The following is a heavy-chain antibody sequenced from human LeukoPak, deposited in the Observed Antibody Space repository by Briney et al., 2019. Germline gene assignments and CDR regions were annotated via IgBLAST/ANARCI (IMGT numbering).Heavy chain of an antibody. V-gene: IGHV3-23*01. D-gene: IGHD6-13*01. J-gene: IGHJ4*02. CDR3: ARPPRGIAAGLVCFGY. CDR1: GFTFENYA. CDR2: ISGSTGRT. Sequence: GGSLRLSCVGSGFTFENYAMTWVRRAPGKGLEWVSSISGSTGRTYYLDSVEGRFTISRDNAKNSLYLQMNSLRAEDTAVYYCARPPRGIAAGLVCFGYWGQGTLVTVSS.